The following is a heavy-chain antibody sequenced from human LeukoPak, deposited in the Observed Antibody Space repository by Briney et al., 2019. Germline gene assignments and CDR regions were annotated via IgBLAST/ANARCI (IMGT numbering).Heavy chain of an antibody. CDR1: GFTFSDYG. D-gene: IGHD1-1*01. CDR2: IWSDGKNA. CDR3: GKDPGATARGFHLDV. Sequence: GGSLRLSCEVSGFTFSDYGMHWVRQAPGKGLEWVSFIWSDGKNAFYSDSAKGRFTISRDNFRNTLYLQMVTLRLDDSGVYYCGKDPGATARGFHLDVWGKGTTVAVSS. J-gene: IGHJ6*04. V-gene: IGHV3-30*02.